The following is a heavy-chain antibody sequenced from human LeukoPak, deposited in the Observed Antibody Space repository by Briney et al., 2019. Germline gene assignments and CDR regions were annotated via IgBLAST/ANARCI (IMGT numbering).Heavy chain of an antibody. J-gene: IGHJ4*02. CDR3: AKVGGDSGRGWDPADY. D-gene: IGHD4-17*01. CDR2: VNPHSGGT. V-gene: IGHV1-2*02. CDR1: GYTFTSYD. Sequence: ASVKVSCKASGYTFTSYDINWVRQATGQGLEWMGWVNPHSGGTNYAQKFQGRVTMTRDTSISTAYMELSRLRSDDTAVYYCAKVGGDSGRGWDPADYWGQGTLVTVSS.